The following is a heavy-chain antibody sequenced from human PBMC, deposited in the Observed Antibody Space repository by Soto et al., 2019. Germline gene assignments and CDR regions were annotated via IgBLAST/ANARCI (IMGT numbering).Heavy chain of an antibody. V-gene: IGHV3-23*01. D-gene: IGHD6-6*01. Sequence: EVQLLESGGGLVQPGGSLRLSCAASGFTFSSYAMSWVRQAPGKGLEWVSGISGSGVSTYYADSVKGRFTISRDNSKSTLYLQMKSLRAEDTAVYYCAKDRERIATRSIDYWGQGTLVTVSS. CDR3: AKDRERIATRSIDY. CDR1: GFTFSSYA. J-gene: IGHJ4*02. CDR2: ISGSGVST.